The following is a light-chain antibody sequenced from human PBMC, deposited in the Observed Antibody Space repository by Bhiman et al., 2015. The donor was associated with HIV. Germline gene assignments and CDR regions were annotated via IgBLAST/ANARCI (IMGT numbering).Light chain of an antibody. V-gene: IGLV2-23*02. CDR1: SGSIASNY. CDR3: CSYAGSSPWV. CDR2: DVS. Sequence: SVSESPGKTVTISCTRSSGSIASNYVQWYQQHPGKVPKLMIYDVSKRPSGVSNRFSGSKSGNTASLTISGLQAEDEADYYCCSYAGSSPWVFGGGTKLTVL. J-gene: IGLJ3*02.